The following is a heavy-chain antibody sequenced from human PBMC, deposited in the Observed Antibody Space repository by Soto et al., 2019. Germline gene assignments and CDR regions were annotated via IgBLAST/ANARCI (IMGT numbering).Heavy chain of an antibody. Sequence: ETLSLTCTVSGGSISSYYWSWIRQPPGKGLEWIGYIYYSGSTNYNPSLKSRVTISVDTSKNQFSLKLSSVTAADTAVYYCARQTTSVGYFDYWGQGTLVTVSS. CDR1: GGSISSYY. CDR3: ARQTTSVGYFDY. J-gene: IGHJ4*02. CDR2: IYYSGST. D-gene: IGHD3-16*01. V-gene: IGHV4-59*01.